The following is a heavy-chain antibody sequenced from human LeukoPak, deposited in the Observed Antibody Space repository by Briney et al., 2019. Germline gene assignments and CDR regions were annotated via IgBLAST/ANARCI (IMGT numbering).Heavy chain of an antibody. Sequence: SETLSLTCAVYGGSFSGYYWSWIRQPPGKGLEWIGEINHSGSTNYNPSLKSRVTISVDTSKNQFSLKLSSVTAADTAVYYCARLRSYDILTGYLGAYYFDYWGQGTLVTVSS. D-gene: IGHD3-9*01. CDR3: ARLRSYDILTGYLGAYYFDY. V-gene: IGHV4-34*01. CDR2: INHSGST. CDR1: GGSFSGYY. J-gene: IGHJ4*02.